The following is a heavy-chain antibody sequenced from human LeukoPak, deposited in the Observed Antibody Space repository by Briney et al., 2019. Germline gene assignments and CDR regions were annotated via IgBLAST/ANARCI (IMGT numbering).Heavy chain of an antibody. J-gene: IGHJ4*01. CDR3: AKDRLHYYFDY. CDR1: GFTFSSYG. CDR2: IWYDGSNK. Sequence: PGRSLRLSCAASGFTFSSYGMHWVRQAPGKGLEWVAVIWYDGSNKYYADSVKGRFTISRDNSKNTLYLQMNSLRAEDTAVYYCAKDRLHYYFDYWGHGTLVTVSS. V-gene: IGHV3-33*06. D-gene: IGHD5-12*01.